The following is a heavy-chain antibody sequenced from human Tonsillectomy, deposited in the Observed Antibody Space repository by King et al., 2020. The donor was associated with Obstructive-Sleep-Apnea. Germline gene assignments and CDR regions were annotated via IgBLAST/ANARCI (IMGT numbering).Heavy chain of an antibody. CDR2: ISWDGSST. CDR3: VKDVDTAGYNGMHV. V-gene: IGHV3-43D*03. J-gene: IGHJ6*02. CDR1: GFTFDDYG. D-gene: IGHD5-18*01. Sequence: VQLVESGGVVVQPGGSLRLSCAASGFTFDDYGMHWVRQGPGKGLEWVSLISWDGSSTYYADSVKGRFIISRDNSKNSLYLQMNSLRAEDTALYYCVKDVDTAGYNGMHVWGLGTTVTVSS.